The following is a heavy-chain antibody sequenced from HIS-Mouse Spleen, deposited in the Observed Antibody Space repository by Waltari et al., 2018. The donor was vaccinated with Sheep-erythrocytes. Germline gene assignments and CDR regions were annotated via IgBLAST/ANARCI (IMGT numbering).Heavy chain of an antibody. V-gene: IGHV3-21*01. CDR1: GFTFSSYS. CDR3: ARDRAAEAFDI. J-gene: IGHJ3*02. CDR2: ISSSSSYI. D-gene: IGHD6-13*01. Sequence: LVESGGSLRLSCAASGFTFSSYSMNWVRQAPGKGLEWVSSISSSSSYIYYADSVKGRFTISRDNAKNSRYLQMNSLRAEDTAVYYCARDRAAEAFDIWGQGTMVTVSS.